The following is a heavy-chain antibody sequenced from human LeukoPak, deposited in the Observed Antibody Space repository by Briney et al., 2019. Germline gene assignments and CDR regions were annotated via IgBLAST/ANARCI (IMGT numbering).Heavy chain of an antibody. V-gene: IGHV3-11*01. CDR3: ARFYYYDSPTDY. J-gene: IGHJ4*02. D-gene: IGHD3-22*01. Sequence: GGSLRLSCAASGSTFSDYYMSWIRQAPGKGLEWVSYISSSGSTIYYADSVKGRFTISRDNAKNSLYLQMNSLRAEDTAVYYCARFYYYDSPTDYWGQGTLVTVSS. CDR1: GSTFSDYY. CDR2: ISSSGSTI.